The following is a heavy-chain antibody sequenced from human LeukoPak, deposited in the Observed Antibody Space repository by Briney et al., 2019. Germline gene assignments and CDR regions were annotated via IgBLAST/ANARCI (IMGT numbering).Heavy chain of an antibody. V-gene: IGHV4-34*01. D-gene: IGHD1-20*01. CDR1: GGSFSGYY. CDR3: ARGGVTGTHTLYYYYYYVDV. Sequence: PSETLSLTCAVYGGSFSGYYWSWIRQPPGKGLEWIGEINHSGSTNYNASLKSRVTISVDTSKNQFSLKLSSVTAADTAVHYCARGGVTGTHTLYYYYYYVDVWGKGTTVTVSS. J-gene: IGHJ6*03. CDR2: INHSGST.